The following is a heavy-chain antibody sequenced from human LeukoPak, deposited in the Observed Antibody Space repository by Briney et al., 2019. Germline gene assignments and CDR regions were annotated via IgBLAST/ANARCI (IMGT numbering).Heavy chain of an antibody. D-gene: IGHD3-22*01. Sequence: SETLSLTCAVSGGSFSGYNSSWIRQPPGKGLEWIGEINHSGSTKYNPSLKSRVTISVDTSKNQLSLKLSSVTAADTAVYYCASGYYGSSAYYFDYWGQGTLVTVSS. J-gene: IGHJ4*02. CDR1: GGSFSGYN. CDR3: ASGYYGSSAYYFDY. CDR2: INHSGST. V-gene: IGHV4-34*01.